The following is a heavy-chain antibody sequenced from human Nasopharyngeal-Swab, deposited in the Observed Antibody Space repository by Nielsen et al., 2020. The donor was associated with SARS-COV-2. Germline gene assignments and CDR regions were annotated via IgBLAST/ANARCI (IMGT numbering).Heavy chain of an antibody. CDR2: IYYSGST. CDR3: ARATITMIVVVDAFDI. V-gene: IGHV4-31*03. D-gene: IGHD3-22*01. J-gene: IGHJ3*02. Sequence: SETLSLTCTVSGGSISSGGYYWSWIRQHPGTGLEWIGYIYYSGSTYYNPSLKSRVTISVDTSKNQFSLKLSSVTAADTAVYYCARATITMIVVVDAFDIWGQGTMVTVSS. CDR1: GGSISSGGYY.